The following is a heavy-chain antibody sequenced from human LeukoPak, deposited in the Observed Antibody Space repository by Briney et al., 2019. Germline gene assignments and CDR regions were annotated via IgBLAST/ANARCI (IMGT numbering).Heavy chain of an antibody. D-gene: IGHD6-6*01. CDR2: IYYSGST. CDR1: GGSFSGYS. V-gene: IGHV4-59*01. J-gene: IGHJ4*02. Sequence: SETLSLTCAVYGGSFSGYSWNWIRQPPVKGLEWIGYIYYSGSTNYNPSLKSRVTISVDTSKNQFSLKLSSVTAADTAVYYCARLQYSSSSDFDYWGQGTLVTVSS. CDR3: ARLQYSSSSDFDY.